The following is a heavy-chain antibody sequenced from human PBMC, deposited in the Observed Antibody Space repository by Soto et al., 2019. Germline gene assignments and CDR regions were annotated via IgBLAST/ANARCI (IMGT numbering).Heavy chain of an antibody. V-gene: IGHV4-59*11. D-gene: IGHD3-10*01. Sequence: SETLSLTCTVSGGSMSPHYWTWIRQPPGKGLEWIGYIYYRGSANYNPSLKSRVTISIDTSKNQFSVKLSSVTAADTAIYYCARDSALYGMDVWGQGTTVTVSS. CDR3: ARDSALYGMDV. J-gene: IGHJ6*02. CDR1: GGSMSPHY. CDR2: IYYRGSA.